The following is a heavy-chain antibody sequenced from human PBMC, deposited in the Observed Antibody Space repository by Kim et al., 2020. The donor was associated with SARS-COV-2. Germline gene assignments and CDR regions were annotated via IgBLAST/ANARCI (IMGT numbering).Heavy chain of an antibody. J-gene: IGHJ6*02. CDR1: GGSISSYY. CDR2: IYYSGST. V-gene: IGHV4-59*01. D-gene: IGHD3-10*01. Sequence: SETLSLTCTVSGGSISSYYWSWIRQPPGKGLEWIGYIYYSGSTNYNPSLKSRVTISVDTSKNQFSLKLSSVTAADTAVYYCARGENGSGSPMVEDYYGMDVWGQGTTVTVSS. CDR3: ARGENGSGSPMVEDYYGMDV.